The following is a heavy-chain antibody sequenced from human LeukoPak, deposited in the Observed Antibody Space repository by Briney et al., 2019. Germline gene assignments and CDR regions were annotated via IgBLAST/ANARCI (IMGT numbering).Heavy chain of an antibody. D-gene: IGHD3-22*01. CDR1: GFTFSSYS. Sequence: GGSLRLSCAASGFTFSSYSMNWVRQAPGKGLEWVSSISSSSSYIHYADSVKGRFTISRDNAKNSLYLQMSSLRAEDTAVYYCARDSYYYDSSTTFDYWGQGTLVTVSS. V-gene: IGHV3-21*01. J-gene: IGHJ4*02. CDR3: ARDSYYYDSSTTFDY. CDR2: ISSSSSYI.